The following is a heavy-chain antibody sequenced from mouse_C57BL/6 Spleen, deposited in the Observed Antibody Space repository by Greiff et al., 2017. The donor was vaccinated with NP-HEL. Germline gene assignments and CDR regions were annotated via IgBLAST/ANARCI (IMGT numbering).Heavy chain of an antibody. CDR2: IHPNSGST. Sequence: QVQLQQSGAELVKPGASVKLSCKASGYTFTSYWMHWVKQRPGQGLEWIGMIHPNSGSTNYNEKFKSKATLTVDKSSSTAYMQLSSLTSEDSAVYYCARQDYRYAMDYWGQGTSVTVSS. CDR3: ARQDYRYAMDY. CDR1: GYTFTSYW. D-gene: IGHD2-14*01. J-gene: IGHJ4*01. V-gene: IGHV1-64*01.